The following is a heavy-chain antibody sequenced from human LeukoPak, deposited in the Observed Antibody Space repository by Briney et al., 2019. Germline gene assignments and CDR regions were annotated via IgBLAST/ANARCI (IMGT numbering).Heavy chain of an antibody. CDR3: ARPAYYDTSYYYDH. V-gene: IGHV1-69*05. CDR2: IIPLFGSS. Sequence: SVKVSCKASGGSFRNSAISWIRQAPGQGLEWVGGIIPLFGSSKYSQKFQGRVTISTDESTGTTYMELTSLTSEDTAVYYCARPAYYDTSYYYDHWGQGALTTVSS. J-gene: IGHJ5*02. CDR1: GGSFRNSA. D-gene: IGHD3-22*01.